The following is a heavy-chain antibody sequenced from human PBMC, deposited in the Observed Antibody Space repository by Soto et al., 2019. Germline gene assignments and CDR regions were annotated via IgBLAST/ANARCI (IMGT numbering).Heavy chain of an antibody. V-gene: IGHV4-59*12. CDR3: ARDDYYGSSGYVL. CDR1: GGSISNYV. Sequence: PSETLSLTCTVSGGSISNYVWSGIRQPPGKGLEWLGYIYYSGSTTYNPSLKRRITISVDTSKNQFSLKLSSVTAADTAVYYCARDDYYGSSGYVLWGQGTQVTVSS. CDR2: IYYSGST. J-gene: IGHJ4*02. D-gene: IGHD3-22*01.